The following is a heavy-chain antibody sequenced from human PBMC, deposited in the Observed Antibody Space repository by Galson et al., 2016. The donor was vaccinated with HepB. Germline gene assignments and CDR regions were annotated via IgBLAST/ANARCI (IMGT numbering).Heavy chain of an antibody. CDR2: IYWDDVK. Sequence: PALVKPTQTLTLTCIFSGFSLTTNGAAVAWIRQPPGKALEWLAIIYWDDVKHYSPSLKSRLTVTRGSSKDQVVLTLAKMDPADTATYYGAHRDGDMEGAAVWAHWGQGTLVTVSS. D-gene: IGHD4-17*01. V-gene: IGHV2-5*02. J-gene: IGHJ4*02. CDR3: AHRDGDMEGAAVWAH. CDR1: GFSLTTNGAA.